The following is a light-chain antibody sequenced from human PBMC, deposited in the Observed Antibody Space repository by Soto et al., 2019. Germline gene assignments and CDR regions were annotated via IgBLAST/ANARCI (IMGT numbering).Light chain of an antibody. V-gene: IGLV2-14*01. J-gene: IGLJ1*01. CDR1: SSGVGGYNY. CDR3: ASFTSTGTQV. CDR2: EVT. Sequence: QSALTQPASVSGSPGQSITISCTGSSSGVGGYNYVSWYQQHPGKVPKLMIYEVTNRPSGVSIRFSGSKSGNTASLTISGLRAEDEADYFCASFTSTGTQVLGPGTKVTVL.